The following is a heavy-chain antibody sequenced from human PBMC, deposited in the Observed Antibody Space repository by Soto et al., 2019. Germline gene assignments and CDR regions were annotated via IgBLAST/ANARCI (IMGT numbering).Heavy chain of an antibody. CDR1: GYTFTGYY. CDR3: AISTRDYYYYMDV. Sequence: ASVKVSCKASGYTFTGYYMHWVRQAPGQGLEWMGWINPNSGGTNYAQKFQGWVTMTRDTSISTAYMELGRLRSDDTAVYYCAISTRDYYYYMDVWGKGTTVTVSS. J-gene: IGHJ6*03. CDR2: INPNSGGT. D-gene: IGHD2-2*01. V-gene: IGHV1-2*04.